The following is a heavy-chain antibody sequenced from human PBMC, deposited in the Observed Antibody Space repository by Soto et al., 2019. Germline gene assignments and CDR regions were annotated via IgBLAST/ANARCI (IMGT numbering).Heavy chain of an antibody. CDR2: ISGSGGST. Sequence: PGGSLRLSCAASGFTFSSYAMSWVRQAPGKGLEWVSAISGSGGSTYYADPVKGRFTISRDNSKNTLYLQMNSLRAEDTAVYYCVRGPERAYYYYYGMDVWGQGTKVTVSS. D-gene: IGHD1-1*01. CDR3: VRGPERAYYYYYGMDV. CDR1: GFTFSSYA. V-gene: IGHV3-23*01. J-gene: IGHJ6*02.